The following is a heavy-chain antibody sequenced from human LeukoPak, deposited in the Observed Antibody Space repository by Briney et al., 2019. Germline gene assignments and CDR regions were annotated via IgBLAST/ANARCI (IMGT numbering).Heavy chain of an antibody. D-gene: IGHD3-22*01. CDR3: ARGGNEVVADAEYFQH. CDR1: GFTFSNYW. CDR2: INSDARST. Sequence: GGSLRLSCAASGFTFSNYWMHWVRQAPGKGLVWVSRINSDARSTSYADSVKARFTISRDNAKNTLYLQMNSLRSEDTAVYYCARGGNEVVADAEYFQHWGQGTLVTVSS. V-gene: IGHV3-74*01. J-gene: IGHJ1*01.